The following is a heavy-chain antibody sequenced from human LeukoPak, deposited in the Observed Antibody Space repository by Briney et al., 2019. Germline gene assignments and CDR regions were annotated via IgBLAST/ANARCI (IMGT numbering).Heavy chain of an antibody. V-gene: IGHV4-39*07. J-gene: IGHJ4*02. Sequence: SETLSLTCTVSGGSISSSSYYWGWIRQPPGKGLEWIGSIYYSGSTYYNPSLKSRVTISVDTSKNQFSLKLSSVTAADTAVYYCASPILDYLGEGRDYWGQGTLVTVSS. CDR3: ASPILDYLGEGRDY. CDR1: GGSISSSSYY. D-gene: IGHD3-10*01. CDR2: IYYSGST.